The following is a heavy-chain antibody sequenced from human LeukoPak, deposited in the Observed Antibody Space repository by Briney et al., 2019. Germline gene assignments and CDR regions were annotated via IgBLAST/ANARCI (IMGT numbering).Heavy chain of an antibody. Sequence: SETLSLTCTVSGGSISSYYWSWIRQPPGKGLEWIWYIYYSGSTNYNPSLKSRVTISVDTSKNQFSLKLSSVTAADTAVYYCARTPTESLWFDPWGQGTLVTVSS. D-gene: IGHD1-26*01. V-gene: IGHV4-59*01. CDR1: GGSISSYY. CDR2: IYYSGST. J-gene: IGHJ5*02. CDR3: ARTPTESLWFDP.